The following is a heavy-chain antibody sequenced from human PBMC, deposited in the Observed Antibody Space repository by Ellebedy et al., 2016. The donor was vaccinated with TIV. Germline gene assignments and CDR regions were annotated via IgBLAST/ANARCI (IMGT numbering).Heavy chain of an antibody. D-gene: IGHD6-13*01. CDR3: ARYRSIAAGEYDS. CDR2: IYPGDSNI. CDR1: GYSFTNYW. V-gene: IGHV5-51*01. Sequence: QVSCKGSGYSFTNYWIGWVRQMPGKGLEWMGSIYPGDSNIRYSPSFQGQVTISADKSISTAYLQWNSLKASDTAMYYCARYRSIAAGEYDSWGQGTLVTVSS. J-gene: IGHJ4*02.